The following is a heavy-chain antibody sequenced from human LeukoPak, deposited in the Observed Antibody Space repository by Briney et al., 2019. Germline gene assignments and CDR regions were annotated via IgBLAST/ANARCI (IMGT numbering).Heavy chain of an antibody. V-gene: IGHV3-33*01. CDR1: GFTFSSYG. CDR3: ARDGPLGLAIDY. CDR2: IWYDGSNK. J-gene: IGHJ4*02. Sequence: QAGGSLRLSCAASGFTFSSYGMHWVRQAPGKGLEWVAVIWYDGSNKYYADSVKGRFTISRDNSKNTLYLQMNSLRAEDTAVYYCARDGPLGLAIDYWGQGTLVTVSS. D-gene: IGHD3-16*02.